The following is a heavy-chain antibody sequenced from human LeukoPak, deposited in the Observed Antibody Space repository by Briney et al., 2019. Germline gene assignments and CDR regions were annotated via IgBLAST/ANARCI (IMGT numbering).Heavy chain of an antibody. CDR2: IKQDGSEK. Sequence: GGSLRLSCAASGLTFSTYWMRWVRQAPGKGLEGVANIKQDGSEKYYVDSVKGRFTISRDNAKNSLYLQMNSLRDEDTAVYYCARERYCTDGVCYSYFDFWGQGTLVTVSS. D-gene: IGHD2-8*01. V-gene: IGHV3-7*01. CDR3: ARERYCTDGVCYSYFDF. CDR1: GLTFSTYW. J-gene: IGHJ4*02.